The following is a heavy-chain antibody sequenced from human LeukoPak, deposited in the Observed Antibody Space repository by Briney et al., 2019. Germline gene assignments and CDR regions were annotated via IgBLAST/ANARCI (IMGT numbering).Heavy chain of an antibody. CDR1: GFTFSSYA. V-gene: IGHV3-30*04. Sequence: GGSLRLSCAASGFTFSSYAMHWVRQAPGKGLEWVALISYDGSNKYYADSVKGRFTISRDNSKNTLYLQMNSLRAEDTAVYYCAKGLYYYDSSGFPAWGQGTLVTVSS. CDR3: AKGLYYYDSSGFPA. CDR2: ISYDGSNK. D-gene: IGHD3-22*01. J-gene: IGHJ5*02.